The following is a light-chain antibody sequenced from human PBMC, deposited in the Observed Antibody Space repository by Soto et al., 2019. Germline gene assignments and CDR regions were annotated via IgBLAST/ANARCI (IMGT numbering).Light chain of an antibody. J-gene: IGKJ1*01. CDR1: QSISSN. Sequence: EIVLTQSPGTLSLSPGDRATLSCRASQSISSNVAWYQQKPGQAPRLLIYGASTRATGIPARFSGSGSGTEFTLTISSLQSEDFAVYYCQQFGNWPETFGQGTKVDI. CDR2: GAS. CDR3: QQFGNWPET. V-gene: IGKV3D-15*01.